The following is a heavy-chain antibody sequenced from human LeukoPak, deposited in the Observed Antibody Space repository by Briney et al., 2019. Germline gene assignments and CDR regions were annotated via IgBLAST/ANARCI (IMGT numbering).Heavy chain of an antibody. CDR2: INPNSGTT. CDR1: GYSFTGHF. D-gene: IGHD1-26*01. V-gene: IGHV1-2*02. CDR3: ARDRSGSYVAFDY. Sequence: ASLKVSCKASGYSFTGHFIYWVRQAPGQGLEWMGWINPNSGTTNYAQKFRGRVTMTRDTSISTADMDLSRLTSDDTAVYYCARDRSGSYVAFDYWGQGTLVTVPS. J-gene: IGHJ4*02.